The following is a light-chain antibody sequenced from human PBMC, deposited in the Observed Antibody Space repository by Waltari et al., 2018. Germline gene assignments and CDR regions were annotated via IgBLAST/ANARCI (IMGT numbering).Light chain of an antibody. CDR3: QQSDAFPYT. V-gene: IGKV1-5*03. J-gene: IGKJ2*01. CDR1: QSVGRL. CDR2: QAS. Sequence: DFQMTQSPSILSASVGDRVTITCRASQSVGRLLAWYQQKPGSAPKLLIYQASNLESGVPSRFSGAGSGTEFTLTISSLQPDDFATYYCQQSDAFPYTFGQGTKLEIK.